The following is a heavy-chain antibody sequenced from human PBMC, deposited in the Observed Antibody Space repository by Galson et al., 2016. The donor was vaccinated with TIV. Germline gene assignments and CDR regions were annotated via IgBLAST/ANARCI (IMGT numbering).Heavy chain of an antibody. Sequence: SLRLSCAASGFTFSSYAMSWVRQAPGKGLEWVSAISASGGGTYYADSVKGRFTISRDNSKNTLFLQMNSLRAEDTAVYYCTKVPSSGFSYYYGMDVWGQGTTVTVSS. D-gene: IGHD3-22*01. CDR1: GFTFSSYA. V-gene: IGHV3-23*01. CDR3: TKVPSSGFSYYYGMDV. J-gene: IGHJ6*02. CDR2: ISASGGGT.